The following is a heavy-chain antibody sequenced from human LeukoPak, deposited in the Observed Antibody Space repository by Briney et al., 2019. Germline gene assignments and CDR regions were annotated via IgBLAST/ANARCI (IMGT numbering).Heavy chain of an antibody. Sequence: GGSLRLSCAASGFTFSSYSMNWVRQAPGKGLEWVSSISSSSSYIYYADSVKGRFTISRDNAKNSLYLQMNSLRAEDTAVYYCARGNDSSGYSSFDYWGQGTLVTVSS. CDR1: GFTFSSYS. CDR3: ARGNDSSGYSSFDY. CDR2: ISSSSSYI. D-gene: IGHD3-22*01. V-gene: IGHV3-21*01. J-gene: IGHJ4*02.